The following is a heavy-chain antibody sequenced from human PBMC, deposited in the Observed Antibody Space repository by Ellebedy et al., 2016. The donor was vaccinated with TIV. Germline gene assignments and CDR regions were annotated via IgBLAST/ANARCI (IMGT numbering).Heavy chain of an antibody. Sequence: SETLSLTCAVSGVSITSHFWTWIRQPAGGGLEWIGRLHPSGTPNYNPSLKSRVIMSRDTSKAPFSLKLSSVTAADTAVYYCARHGPQWFDAFDLWGQGTLVTVSS. D-gene: IGHD3-22*01. CDR2: LHPSGTP. CDR1: GVSITSHF. V-gene: IGHV4-4*07. CDR3: ARHGPQWFDAFDL. J-gene: IGHJ3*01.